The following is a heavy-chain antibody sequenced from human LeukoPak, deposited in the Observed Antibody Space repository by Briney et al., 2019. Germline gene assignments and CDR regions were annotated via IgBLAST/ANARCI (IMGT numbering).Heavy chain of an antibody. V-gene: IGHV1-2*06. Sequence: ASXXXSCKASPYIFTDYYIHWVRQAPGQGLEWMGRINPNNGATNYAQKFQGRVTMTRDKSIKTAYMDLTRLRPDDTAVYFCARDLTFGYWGQGTLVIVSS. D-gene: IGHD1-14*01. J-gene: IGHJ4*02. CDR1: PYIFTDYY. CDR2: INPNNGAT. CDR3: ARDLTFGY.